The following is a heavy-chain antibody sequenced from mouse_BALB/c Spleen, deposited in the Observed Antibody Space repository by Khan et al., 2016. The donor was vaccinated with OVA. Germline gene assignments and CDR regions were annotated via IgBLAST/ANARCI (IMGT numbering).Heavy chain of an antibody. CDR1: GYTFKDYV. CDR2: MDPYTGDP. V-gene: IGHV9-3-1*01. Sequence: QIQLVQSGPELKKPGETVKISCKAFGYTFKDYVMNWVKQSPGEGLKWIGWMDPYTGDPTYAADFEGRFAFSLETSANTAYLQLSSLNDDVTDTSCCVRFHVGYWGLGTALTVSS. J-gene: IGHJ2*01. CDR3: VRFHVGY.